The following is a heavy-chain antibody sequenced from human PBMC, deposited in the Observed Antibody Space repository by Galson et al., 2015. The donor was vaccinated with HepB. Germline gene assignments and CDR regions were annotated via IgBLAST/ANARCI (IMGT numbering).Heavy chain of an antibody. V-gene: IGHV1-69*06. D-gene: IGHD6-13*01. CDR1: GGTFSSYA. CDR3: ARKWPWQEQQRDDYYGMDV. CDR2: IIPIFGTA. J-gene: IGHJ6*02. Sequence: SVKVSCKASGGTFSSYAISWVRQAPGQGLEWMGGIIPIFGTANYAQKFQGRVTITADKSTSTAYMELSSLRSEDTAVYYCARKWPWQEQQRDDYYGMDVWGQGTTVTVSS.